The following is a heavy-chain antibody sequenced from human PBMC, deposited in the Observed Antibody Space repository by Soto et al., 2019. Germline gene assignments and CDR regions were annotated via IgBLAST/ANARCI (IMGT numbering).Heavy chain of an antibody. CDR2: IFHTGST. D-gene: IGHD5-18*01. J-gene: IGHJ6*02. CDR3: GRGIQIWSQAYDGVDV. V-gene: IGHV4-4*02. Sequence: QVQLQESGPGVVKPSGTLSLTCGVSGGSISSDYWWAWVRQSPGRGLEWIGEIFHTGSTHHNPSLESRVTMSVDISNNQFSLNLKSVTAADTAVYYCGRGIQIWSQAYDGVDVWGQGTTVSVYS. CDR1: GGSISSDYW.